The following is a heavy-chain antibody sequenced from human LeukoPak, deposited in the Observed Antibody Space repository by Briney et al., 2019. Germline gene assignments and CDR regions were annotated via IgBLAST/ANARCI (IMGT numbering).Heavy chain of an antibody. CDR1: GYTFINYG. CDR3: ASHYASRSYYPNWFDP. CDR2: ISPYNGNT. J-gene: IGHJ5*02. V-gene: IGHV1-18*01. Sequence: ASVTVSCKASGYTFINYGTSWVRQAPGQGLGWMGWISPYNGNTNYAQKFQGRVTMTTDTSTSTAYMELRSLRSDDTAVYYCASHYASRSYYPNWFDPWGQGTLVTVSS. D-gene: IGHD3-10*01.